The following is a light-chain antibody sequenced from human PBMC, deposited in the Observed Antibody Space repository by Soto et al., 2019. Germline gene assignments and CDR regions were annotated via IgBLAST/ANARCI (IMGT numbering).Light chain of an antibody. J-gene: IGLJ1*01. V-gene: IGLV1-36*01. CDR3: AGWDDSLNGYV. CDR2: HDD. Sequence: QSVLTQPPSVSEAPRQRVTISCSGSSXNIGNNPVNWYQQLPGKAPKLLIFHDDVLPSGVSDRFSASKSGTSASLAISGLQSEDEATYYCAGWDDSLNGYVFATGTKVTVL. CDR1: SXNIGNNP.